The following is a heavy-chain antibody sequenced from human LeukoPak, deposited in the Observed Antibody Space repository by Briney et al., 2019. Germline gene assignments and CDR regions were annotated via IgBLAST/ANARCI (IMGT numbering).Heavy chain of an antibody. D-gene: IGHD2-15*01. CDR1: GGSISSSSYY. J-gene: IGHJ2*01. CDR3: ARDLQTVYCSGGSCYSARYFDL. Sequence: SETLSLTCTVSGGSISSSSYYWGWIRQPPGKGLEWIGSIYYSGSTYYNPSLKSRVTISVDTSKNQFSLKLSSVTAADTAVYYCARDLQTVYCSGGSCYSARYFDLWGRGTLVTVSS. V-gene: IGHV4-39*07. CDR2: IYYSGST.